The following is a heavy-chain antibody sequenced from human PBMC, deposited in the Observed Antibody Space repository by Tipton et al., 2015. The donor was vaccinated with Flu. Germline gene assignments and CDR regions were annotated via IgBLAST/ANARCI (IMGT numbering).Heavy chain of an antibody. Sequence: GLVKPSETLSLTCLVSGDSINSYYWSWIRQSPGKGLEWLGHIYYSGTTTYNPSLQSRVTMSIDTSKNHFSLSLTSVTTADTAVYYCARGRGGFCTGGSCQRDNWFDPWGQGTQVPVSS. CDR1: GDSINSYY. V-gene: IGHV4-59*01. CDR3: ARGRGGFCTGGSCQRDNWFDP. CDR2: IYYSGTT. J-gene: IGHJ5*02. D-gene: IGHD2-8*02.